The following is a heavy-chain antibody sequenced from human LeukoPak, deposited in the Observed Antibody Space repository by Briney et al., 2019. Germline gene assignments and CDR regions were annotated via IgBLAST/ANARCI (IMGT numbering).Heavy chain of an antibody. CDR1: GFTFDDYA. D-gene: IGHD3-9*01. CDR3: AKGLTGHWGYFDY. CDR2: ISWNSGSI. Sequence: PGRSLRLSCAASGFTFDDYAMHWVRQAPGKGLEWVSGISWNSGSIGYADSVKGRFTISRDNAKNSLYLQMNSLRAEDMALYYCAKGLTGHWGYFDYWGQGTLVTVSS. J-gene: IGHJ4*02. V-gene: IGHV3-9*03.